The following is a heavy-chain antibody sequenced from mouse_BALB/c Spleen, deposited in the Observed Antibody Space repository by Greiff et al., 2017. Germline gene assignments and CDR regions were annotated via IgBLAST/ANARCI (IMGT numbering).Heavy chain of an antibody. J-gene: IGHJ4*01. CDR3: ARDQTMITRAMDY. Sequence: VQVVESGPGLVAPSQSLSITCTVSGFSLTSYGVHWVRQPPGKGLEWLGVIWAGGSTNYNSALMSRLSISKDNSKSQVFLKMNSLQTDDTAMYYCARDQTMITRAMDYWGQGTSSNVSP. V-gene: IGHV2-9*02. D-gene: IGHD2-4*01. CDR2: IWAGGST. CDR1: GFSLTSYG.